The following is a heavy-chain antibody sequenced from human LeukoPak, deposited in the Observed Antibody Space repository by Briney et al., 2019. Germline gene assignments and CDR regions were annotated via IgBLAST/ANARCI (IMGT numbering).Heavy chain of an antibody. V-gene: IGHV4-34*01. CDR2: INHSGSA. CDR3: ARGRGSDYIWGSYRYTGTANHFDS. CDR1: GGSFSGYY. Sequence: NPSETLSLTCAVYGGSFSGYYWSWIRQSPGKGLEWIGEINHSGSANYNPSLKSRVTMSVGTSKNQFSLKLTSLTAADTAVYYCARGRGSDYIWGSYRYTGTANHFDSWGHGTQVTVSS. D-gene: IGHD3-16*02. J-gene: IGHJ4*01.